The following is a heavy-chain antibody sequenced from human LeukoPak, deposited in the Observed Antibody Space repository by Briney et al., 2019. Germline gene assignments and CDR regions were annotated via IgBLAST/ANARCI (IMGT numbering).Heavy chain of an antibody. J-gene: IGHJ4*02. CDR3: ARGRRGRPFDY. CDR1: GFNFNIYW. Sequence: PGGSLRLSCAASGFNFNIYWMSWVRQAPGKGLEWIGEINHSGSTNYNPSLKSRVTISVDTSKNQFSLKLSSVTAADTAVYYCARGRRGRPFDYWGQGTLVTVSS. D-gene: IGHD6-25*01. CDR2: INHSGST. V-gene: IGHV4-34*01.